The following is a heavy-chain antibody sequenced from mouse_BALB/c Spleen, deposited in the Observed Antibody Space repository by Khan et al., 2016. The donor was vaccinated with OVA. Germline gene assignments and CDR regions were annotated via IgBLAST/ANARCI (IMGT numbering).Heavy chain of an antibody. J-gene: IGHJ3*01. CDR3: VRDGAYHRNDGWFAY. CDR2: INPSNGYT. CDR1: GYTFTSYT. D-gene: IGHD2-14*01. Sequence: VQRVESGAELARPGASVKMSCKASGYTFTSYTIHWIKERPGQGLEWIGNINPSNGYTNYNQKFKDKATLTTDKSSTTAYLQLSSLTSDDSAVYNGVRDGAYHRNDGWFAYWGQGSLVTVSA. V-gene: IGHV1-4*01.